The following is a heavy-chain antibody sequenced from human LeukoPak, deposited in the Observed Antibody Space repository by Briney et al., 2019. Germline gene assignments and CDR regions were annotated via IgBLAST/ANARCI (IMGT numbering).Heavy chain of an antibody. CDR2: INPNSGGT. CDR3: ARPYSSGWTTGY. J-gene: IGHJ4*02. CDR1: GYTFTGYY. V-gene: IGHV1-2*02. D-gene: IGHD6-19*01. Sequence: GASVKVSCKASGYTFTGYYMHWVRQAPGQGREWMGWINPNSGGTNFAQKFQGRVTMTRDTSISTAYMELSRLRSDDTAVYYCARPYSSGWTTGYWGQGTLVTVSS.